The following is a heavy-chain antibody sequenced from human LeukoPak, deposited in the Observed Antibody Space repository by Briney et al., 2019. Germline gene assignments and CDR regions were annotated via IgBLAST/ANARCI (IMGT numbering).Heavy chain of an antibody. CDR2: IHSSGGT. V-gene: IGHV3-53*01. CDR1: GFTGSNNY. J-gene: IGHJ5*02. CDR3: IVFGDSNH. Sequence: GGSLRLSCAASGFTGSNNYMSWVRQAPGKGPEWVSAIHSSGGTYYADSVKGRFTISRDTSKNTLYLQINSLRVEDTAVYYCIVFGDSNHWGQGTLVTVSS. D-gene: IGHD4-17*01.